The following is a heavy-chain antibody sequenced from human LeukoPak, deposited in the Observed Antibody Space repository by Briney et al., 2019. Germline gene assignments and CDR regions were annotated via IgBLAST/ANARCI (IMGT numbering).Heavy chain of an antibody. CDR2: INPNSGDT. CDR1: GGTFSSYA. CDR3: ARKGVSDY. Sequence: ASVKVSRKASGGTFSSYAISWVRQAPGQGLEWMGWINPNSGDTNYAQKFQGRVTMTRDTSISTAYMELSRLTSDDTAVYYCARKGVSDYWGQGTLVTVSS. J-gene: IGHJ4*02. D-gene: IGHD2-8*01. V-gene: IGHV1-2*02.